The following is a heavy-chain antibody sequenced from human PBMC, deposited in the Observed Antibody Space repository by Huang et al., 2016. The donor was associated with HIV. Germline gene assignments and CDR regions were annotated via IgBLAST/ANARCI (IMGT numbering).Heavy chain of an antibody. Sequence: QVQLVQSGGEVKKPGASVKVSCKASDYPFTSYGISWVRQAPGQGLEWMGGISTNNGDTNYAKKFQGRVTMTTDTSTSTAYMELRSLRSDDTAVYYCGGCSGYWSFDYWGQGTLVTVSS. CDR1: DYPFTSYG. CDR2: ISTNNGDT. V-gene: IGHV1-18*04. D-gene: IGHD3-22*01. CDR3: GGCSGYWSFDY. J-gene: IGHJ4*02.